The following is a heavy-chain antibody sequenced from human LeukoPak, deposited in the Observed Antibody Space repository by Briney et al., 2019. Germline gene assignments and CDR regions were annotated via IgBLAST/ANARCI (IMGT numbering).Heavy chain of an antibody. CDR1: GYSFTNYW. Sequence: GESLKISCKGSGYSFTNYWIGLVRQMPGKGLEWMGIIYPADSDTRYSPSFKGQVTISADKSINTAYLEWSSLKASDTAMYYCARHDGGSPVFDIWGQGTMVTVSS. D-gene: IGHD2-15*01. CDR3: ARHDGGSPVFDI. CDR2: IYPADSDT. V-gene: IGHV5-51*01. J-gene: IGHJ3*02.